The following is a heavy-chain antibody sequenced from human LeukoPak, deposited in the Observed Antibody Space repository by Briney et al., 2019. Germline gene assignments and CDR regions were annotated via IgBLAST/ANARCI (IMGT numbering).Heavy chain of an antibody. J-gene: IGHJ4*02. Sequence: GGSLRLSCAESGFSFSSYAMSWVRQALGRGLGWVSAISGSGGSTYCADSVKGRFTISRDNSKNTLYLQMNTLRAEDTAVYYCAKEKSVGYSYGELDYWGQGTLVTVSS. V-gene: IGHV3-23*01. CDR1: GFSFSSYA. CDR3: AKEKSVGYSYGELDY. D-gene: IGHD5-18*01. CDR2: ISGSGGST.